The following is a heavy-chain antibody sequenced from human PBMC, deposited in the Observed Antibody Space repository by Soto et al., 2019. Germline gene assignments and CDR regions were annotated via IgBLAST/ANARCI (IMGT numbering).Heavy chain of an antibody. CDR3: ARLDFIAAAGTSRNYYYGMDV. CDR2: IYYSGST. CDR1: GGSISSSSYY. J-gene: IGHJ6*02. V-gene: IGHV4-39*01. Sequence: SETLSLTCTVSGGSISSSSYYWGWIRQPPGKGLEWIGSIYYSGSTYYNPSLKSRVTISVDTSKNQFSLKLSSVTAADTAVYYCARLDFIAAAGTSRNYYYGMDVWGQGTTVT. D-gene: IGHD6-13*01.